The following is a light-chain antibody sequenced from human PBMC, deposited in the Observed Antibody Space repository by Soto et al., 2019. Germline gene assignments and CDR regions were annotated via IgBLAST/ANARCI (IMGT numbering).Light chain of an antibody. CDR3: QQYNSYWT. CDR2: EAS. Sequence: DIQMTQSPSTLSASVGDRVTITCRASQSISGWLAWNQQKPGTAPKLLIYEASSLESGVPSRFSGSGSGTEFTLTISSLQPDDFATYYCQQYNSYWTFGQGTKVDI. V-gene: IGKV1-5*01. CDR1: QSISGW. J-gene: IGKJ1*01.